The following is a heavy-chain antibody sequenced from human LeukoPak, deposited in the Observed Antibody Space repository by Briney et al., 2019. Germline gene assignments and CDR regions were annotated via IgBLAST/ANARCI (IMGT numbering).Heavy chain of an antibody. D-gene: IGHD3-22*01. V-gene: IGHV4-59*08. J-gene: IGHJ3*02. CDR3: ARHRREMETYYYDSSGYRDAFDI. CDR1: GGSISSYY. CDR2: IYYSGST. Sequence: SETLSLTYTVSGGSISSYYWSWIRQPPGKGLEWIGYIYYSGSTNYNPSLKSRVTISVDTSKNQFSLKLSSVTAADTAVYYCARHRREMETYYYDSSGYRDAFDIWGQGTMVTVSS.